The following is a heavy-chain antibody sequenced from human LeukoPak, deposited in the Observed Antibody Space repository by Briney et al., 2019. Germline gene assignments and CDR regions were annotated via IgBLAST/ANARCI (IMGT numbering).Heavy chain of an antibody. J-gene: IGHJ4*02. D-gene: IGHD3-10*01. CDR2: IYPGDSDT. CDR3: ATSGRGQLTHRYYFDY. V-gene: IGHV5-51*01. Sequence: GESLKISCKGSGYSFTTYWIGWVRQMPGKGLEWMGIIYPGDSDTRYSPSFQGQVTISADKSTSTAYLQWSSLRASDTAIYYCATSGRGQLTHRYYFDYWGQGTLVTVSS. CDR1: GYSFTTYW.